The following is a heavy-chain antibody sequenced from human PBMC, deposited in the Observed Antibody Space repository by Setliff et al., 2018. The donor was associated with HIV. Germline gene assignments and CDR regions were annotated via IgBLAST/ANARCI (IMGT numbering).Heavy chain of an antibody. CDR1: GYTFISYG. D-gene: IGHD3-10*01. Sequence: ASVKVSCKASGYTFISYGISWVRQAPGQGLEWMGWISPYNGNTNYAQKFQGRVTMTRDTSASTAYMELSSLRSEDTAVYYCARVRHQITIFDYWGQGMLVTVSS. CDR2: ISPYNGNT. V-gene: IGHV1-18*01. CDR3: ARVRHQITIFDY. J-gene: IGHJ4*02.